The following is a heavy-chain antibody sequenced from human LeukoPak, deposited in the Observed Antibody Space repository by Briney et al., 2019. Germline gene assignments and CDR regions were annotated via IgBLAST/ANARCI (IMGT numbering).Heavy chain of an antibody. CDR1: GGSISSSSYY. Sequence: SETLSLTCTVSGGSISSSSYYWGWIRQPPGKGLEWIGSIYYSGSTYYNPSLKSRVTISVDTSKNQFSLKLSSVTAADTAVYYCARRVFEENYMDVWGKGTTVTVSS. V-gene: IGHV4-39*01. CDR2: IYYSGST. CDR3: ARRVFEENYMDV. D-gene: IGHD3-16*01. J-gene: IGHJ6*03.